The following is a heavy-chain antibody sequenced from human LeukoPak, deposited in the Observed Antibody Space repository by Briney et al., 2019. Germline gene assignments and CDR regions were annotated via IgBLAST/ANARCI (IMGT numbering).Heavy chain of an antibody. D-gene: IGHD3-3*01. V-gene: IGHV3-30-3*01. CDR3: ARELERLFRS. J-gene: IGHJ4*02. Sequence: PGRSLRLSCAASGFIFSSYAMHWVRQAPGKGLEWVAVISYDGSNKYYADSVKGRFTISRDNSKNTLYLQMNSLRAEDTALYYCARELERLFRSWGQGTLVTVSS. CDR2: ISYDGSNK. CDR1: GFIFSSYA.